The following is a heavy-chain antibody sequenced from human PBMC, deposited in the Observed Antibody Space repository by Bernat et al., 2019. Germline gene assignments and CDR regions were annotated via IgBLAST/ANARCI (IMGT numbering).Heavy chain of an antibody. Sequence: QVQLQESGPGLVKPSETLSLTCTVSGGSISSYYWSWIRQPPGKGLEWIAYIYYSVSTTSNPALTSRVTISIDTSKTQFSLRLTAGTAADTAVYYCARRVGNSDYFDYWGQGTLVTVSS. D-gene: IGHD4-23*01. J-gene: IGHJ4*02. V-gene: IGHV4-59*08. CDR2: IYYSVST. CDR1: GGSISSYY. CDR3: ARRVGNSDYFDY.